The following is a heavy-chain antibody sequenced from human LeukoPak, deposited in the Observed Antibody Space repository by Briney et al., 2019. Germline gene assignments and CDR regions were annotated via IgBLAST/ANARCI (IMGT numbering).Heavy chain of an antibody. J-gene: IGHJ2*01. CDR2: IGTESDP. V-gene: IGHV3-13*05. D-gene: IGHD1-14*01. Sequence: GGSLRLSCAGSGFASGFTFSNQDMHWVRQAPGKGLEWVSTIGTESDPFYPDSVKGRFTISRENAKNSLYLQMNNLRAGDTAVYFCATGVRTPPYNIDSWYFTLWGRGTLVTVSS. CDR1: GFTFSNQD. CDR3: ATGVRTPPYNIDSWYFTL.